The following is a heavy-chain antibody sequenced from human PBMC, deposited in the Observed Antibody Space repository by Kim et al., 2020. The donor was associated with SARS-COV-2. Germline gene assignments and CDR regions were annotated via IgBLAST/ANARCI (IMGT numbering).Heavy chain of an antibody. Sequence: GGSLRLSCVASGFSFSNYGMHWVRQAPGKGLEWVAIVSYEGRNTYYAGSVQGRFTVSRDNSRNTLYLQINSLRTEDTALYYCVKEAAFTTVVVDYYFDYWGQGTLVTVSS. CDR3: VKEAAFTTVVVDYYFDY. V-gene: IGHV3-30*18. CDR1: GFSFSNYG. D-gene: IGHD2-15*01. J-gene: IGHJ4*02. CDR2: VSYEGRNT.